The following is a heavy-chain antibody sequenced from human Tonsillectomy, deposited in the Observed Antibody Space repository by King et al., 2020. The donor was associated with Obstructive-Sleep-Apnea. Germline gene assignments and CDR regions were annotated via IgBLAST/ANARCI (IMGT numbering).Heavy chain of an antibody. D-gene: IGHD1-1*01. J-gene: IGHJ4*02. CDR3: AKGVDGNNWRDYDY. V-gene: IGHV3-23*04. Sequence: VQLVESGGGLVQPGGSLRLSCAVSGFTLRSYAMSWVRQAPGKGLEWVSTITASGGSTYYPDSMKGRFIISRDTSTNTLSLQMNSLRAEDTAVYYCAKGVDGNNWRDYDYWGREPLVTVSS. CDR2: ITASGGST. CDR1: GFTLRSYA.